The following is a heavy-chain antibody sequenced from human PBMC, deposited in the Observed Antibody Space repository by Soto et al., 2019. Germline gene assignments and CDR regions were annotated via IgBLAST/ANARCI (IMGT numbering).Heavy chain of an antibody. CDR3: ARDRAAWGSYDY. CDR1: GFTFSSYA. V-gene: IGHV3-23*01. Sequence: EVQMLESGGGLVQPGESLRLSCAASGFTFSSYAMSWVRQAPGKGLKWVSTISGSGGSTYYAESVKGRFTISRDNSTNALYLQMNSLRAEDTAVYYCARDRAAWGSYDYWGQGILVTVSS. D-gene: IGHD7-27*01. J-gene: IGHJ4*02. CDR2: ISGSGGST.